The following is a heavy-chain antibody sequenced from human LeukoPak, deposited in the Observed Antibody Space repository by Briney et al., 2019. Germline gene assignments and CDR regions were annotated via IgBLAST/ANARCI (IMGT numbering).Heavy chain of an antibody. CDR2: INQRRNT. Sequence: SETLSLTCVVYGGSFSGYSWSWIRQPPGKGLEWIGEINQRRNTNYNPSLKSRVTISIDTSKNQFSLKLSSVTAADTAVYYCARHGWHAWYFDLWGRGTLVAVSS. CDR1: GGSFSGYS. D-gene: IGHD6-19*01. V-gene: IGHV4-34*01. CDR3: ARHGWHAWYFDL. J-gene: IGHJ2*01.